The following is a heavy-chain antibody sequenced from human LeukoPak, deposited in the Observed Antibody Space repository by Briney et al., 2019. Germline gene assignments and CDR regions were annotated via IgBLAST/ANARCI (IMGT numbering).Heavy chain of an antibody. CDR1: GGSISSGDYY. V-gene: IGHV4-30-4*01. J-gene: IGHJ4*02. CDR2: IYYSGST. D-gene: IGHD3-22*01. CDR3: ARVPFRSYYDSSGYCFDY. Sequence: SQTLSLTCTVSGGSISSGDYYWSWIRQPPGKGLEWIGYIYYSGSTYYNPSLKSRVTISVDTSKNQFSLKLSSVTAADAAVYYCARVPFRSYYDSSGYCFDYWGQGTLVTVSS.